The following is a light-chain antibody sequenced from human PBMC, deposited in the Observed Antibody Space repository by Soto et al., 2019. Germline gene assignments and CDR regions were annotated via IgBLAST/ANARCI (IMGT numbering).Light chain of an antibody. CDR3: SSYTSSSVV. Sequence: QSVLTQPASVSGSPGKSITISCTGTSSDGGGSNYVSWYQQHPGKAPKLMIYDVSNRPSGVSNRFSGSKSGNTASLTISGLQADDEADYCFSSYTSSSVVFGGGTQLTVL. CDR2: DVS. V-gene: IGLV2-14*01. CDR1: SSDGGGSNY. J-gene: IGLJ2*01.